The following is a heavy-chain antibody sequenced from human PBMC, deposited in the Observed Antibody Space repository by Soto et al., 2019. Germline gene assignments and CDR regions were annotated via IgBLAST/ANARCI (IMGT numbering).Heavy chain of an antibody. D-gene: IGHD3-3*01. V-gene: IGHV3-49*04. CDR2: IRSKAYGGTT. CDR3: NREGVDFWSGSNRKLEYYFDY. CDR1: GFTFGDYA. J-gene: IGHJ4*02. Sequence: GGSLRLSCTASGFTFGDYAMSWVRQAPGKGLELVGFIRSKAYGGTTEYAASVKGRFTISRDDSKSIAYLQMNSLKTEDTAVYYCNREGVDFWSGSNRKLEYYFDYWGQGTLVTVSS.